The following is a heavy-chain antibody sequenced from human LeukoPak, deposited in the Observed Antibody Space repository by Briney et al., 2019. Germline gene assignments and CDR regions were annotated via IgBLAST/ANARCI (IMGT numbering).Heavy chain of an antibody. CDR2: IYYSGST. V-gene: IGHV4-59*08. CDR3: ARLAAAGEGLFDY. D-gene: IGHD6-13*01. Sequence: KTSETLSLTCTVSGGSISSYYWSWIRQPPGKGLEWIGYIYYSGSTNYNPSLKSRVTISVDTSKNQFSLKLSSVTAADTAVYYCARLAAAGEGLFDYWGQGTLVTVSS. CDR1: GGSISSYY. J-gene: IGHJ4*02.